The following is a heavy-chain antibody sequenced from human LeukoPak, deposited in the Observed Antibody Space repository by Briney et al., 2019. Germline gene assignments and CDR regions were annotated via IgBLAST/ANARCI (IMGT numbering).Heavy chain of an antibody. V-gene: IGHV3-33*08. CDR1: GFTFSSYS. Sequence: GGSLRLSCAASGFTFSSYSMNWVRQAPGKGLEWVAVIWYDGSNKYYADSVKDRFTISRDNSKNTLYLQMNSLRAEDTAVYYCARDQSSGWSVDYWGQGTLVTVSS. D-gene: IGHD6-19*01. CDR3: ARDQSSGWSVDY. CDR2: IWYDGSNK. J-gene: IGHJ4*02.